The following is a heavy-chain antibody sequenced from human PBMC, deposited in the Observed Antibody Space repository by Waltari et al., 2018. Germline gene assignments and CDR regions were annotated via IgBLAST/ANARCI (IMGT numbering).Heavy chain of an antibody. J-gene: IGHJ5*02. Sequence: QLQLQESGPGLVKPSETLSLTCTVSGGSISSSSYYCGWIRQPPGKGLEWIGSIYYSGSTYYNPSLKSRVTISVDTSKNQFSLKLSSVTAADTAVYYCARLFRRGWFDPWGQGTLVTVSS. CDR2: IYYSGST. CDR3: ARLFRRGWFDP. CDR1: GGSISSSSYY. V-gene: IGHV4-39*07.